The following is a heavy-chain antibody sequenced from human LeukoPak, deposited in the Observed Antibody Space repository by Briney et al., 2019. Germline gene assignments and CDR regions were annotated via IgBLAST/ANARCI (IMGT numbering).Heavy chain of an antibody. CDR2: IHYSGST. J-gene: IGHJ6*03. CDR1: GGSISSYY. D-gene: IGHD6-13*01. CDR3: ARRTIAAAGRNYYYYYMDV. Sequence: ETLSLTCTVSGGSISSYYWSWIRQPPGKGLEWIGYIHYSGSTYYNPSLKSRVTISVDTSKTQFSLKLSSVTAADTAVYYCARRTIAAAGRNYYYYYMDVWGKGTTVTVSS. V-gene: IGHV4-59*01.